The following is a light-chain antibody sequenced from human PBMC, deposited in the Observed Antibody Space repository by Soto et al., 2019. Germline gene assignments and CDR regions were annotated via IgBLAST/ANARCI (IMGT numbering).Light chain of an antibody. CDR1: QSVSSS. Sequence: EIVMTQSPATLSVSPGERVTLSCRASQSVSSSLAWYQQKPGQAPRLLIYGASTRATGIPARLSGSGSGTEFTLTISSLPSEDFAVYYCQQYNNWPPFTFGPGTKVDIK. CDR2: GAS. V-gene: IGKV3-15*01. CDR3: QQYNNWPPFT. J-gene: IGKJ3*01.